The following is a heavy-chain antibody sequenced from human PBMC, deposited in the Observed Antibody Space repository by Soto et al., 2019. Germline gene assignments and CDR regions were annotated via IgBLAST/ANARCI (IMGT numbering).Heavy chain of an antibody. CDR3: ASAVDYDFWSGTTHYGMDV. J-gene: IGHJ6*02. CDR2: ISNDGTIT. CDR1: GLTFVNYW. D-gene: IGHD3-3*01. Sequence: GGSLRLSCAASGLTFVNYWIHFVRQSPFQWLVWVSRISNDGTITDYADSVKGRFTVSRDNAKNTQSLQMDSLRSEDTAVYFCASAVDYDFWSGTTHYGMDVWGQGTTVTVSS. V-gene: IGHV3-74*01.